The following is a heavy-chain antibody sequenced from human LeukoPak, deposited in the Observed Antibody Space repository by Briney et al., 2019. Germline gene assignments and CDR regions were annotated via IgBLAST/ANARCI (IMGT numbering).Heavy chain of an antibody. Sequence: EASVKVSCKASGGTFSSYAISWVRQAPGQGLEWMGGIIPIFGTANYAQKFQGRVTITADESTSTAYMELSSLRSEDTAVYYCAREREEYCSSTSCYAFYYYYMDVWGKGTTVTVSS. D-gene: IGHD2-2*01. CDR3: AREREEYCSSTSCYAFYYYYMDV. J-gene: IGHJ6*03. CDR1: GGTFSSYA. V-gene: IGHV1-69*13. CDR2: IIPIFGTA.